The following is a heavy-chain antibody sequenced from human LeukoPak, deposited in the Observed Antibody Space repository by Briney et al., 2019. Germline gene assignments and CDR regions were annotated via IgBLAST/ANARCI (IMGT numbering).Heavy chain of an antibody. J-gene: IGHJ1*01. Sequence: ASVKVSCKVSGYTLTELSMHWVRQAPGKGLEWMGGFDPEDGETIYAQKFQGRVTMTEDTSTDTAYMELSSLRSEDTAVYYCATGVLLYGSGWYAEYFQHWGQGTLVTVSS. D-gene: IGHD6-19*01. V-gene: IGHV1-24*01. CDR3: ATGVLLYGSGWYAEYFQH. CDR1: GYTLTELS. CDR2: FDPEDGET.